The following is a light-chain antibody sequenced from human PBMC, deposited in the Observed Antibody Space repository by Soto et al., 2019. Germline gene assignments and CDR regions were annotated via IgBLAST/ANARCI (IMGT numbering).Light chain of an antibody. V-gene: IGLV2-14*01. CDR1: SSDVGGYNY. CDR3: SSKTSSSTPYV. J-gene: IGLJ1*01. Sequence: QSLLTQPPSVSGSPGQSITISCTGTSSDVGGYNYVSWFQQHPVTAPKLMIYEVSNRPSGVSHRFSGSKSGNTASLTISGLQVEDEAEYYCSSKTSSSTPYVFGAGTKVTVL. CDR2: EVS.